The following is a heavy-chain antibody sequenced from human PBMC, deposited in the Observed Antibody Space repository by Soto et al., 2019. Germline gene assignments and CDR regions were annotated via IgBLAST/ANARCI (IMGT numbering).Heavy chain of an antibody. CDR2: IYYSGST. D-gene: IGHD2-15*01. CDR3: ARKYCSGGSCYFGSISWFDP. Sequence: QVQLQESGPGLVKPSQTLSLTCTVSGGSISSGGYYWSWIRQHPGKGLEWIGYIYYSGSTYYNPSLKSRVTISVDTSKNQFSLKLSSVTAADTAVYYCARKYCSGGSCYFGSISWFDPWGQGTLVTVSS. CDR1: GGSISSGGYY. V-gene: IGHV4-31*03. J-gene: IGHJ5*02.